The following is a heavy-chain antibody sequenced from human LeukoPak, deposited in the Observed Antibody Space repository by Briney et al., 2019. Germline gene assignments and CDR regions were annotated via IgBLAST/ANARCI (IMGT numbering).Heavy chain of an antibody. CDR3: AREVYYGSGDYYYGMDV. CDR2: IYYSGST. CDR1: GGSISSGGYY. Sequence: SETLSLTCTVSGGSISSGGYYWSWIRQHPGKGLERIGYIYYSGSTYYNPSLKSRVTISVDTSKNQFSLKLSSVTAADTAVYYCAREVYYGSGDYYYGMDVWGQGTTVTVSS. J-gene: IGHJ6*02. D-gene: IGHD3-10*01. V-gene: IGHV4-31*03.